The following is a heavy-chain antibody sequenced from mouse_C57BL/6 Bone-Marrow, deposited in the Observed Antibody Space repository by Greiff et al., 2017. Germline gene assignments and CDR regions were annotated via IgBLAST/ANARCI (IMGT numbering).Heavy chain of an antibody. V-gene: IGHV1-54*01. D-gene: IGHD1-1*01. CDR1: GYAFTNYL. CDR2: INPGSGGT. J-gene: IGHJ1*03. Sequence: QVQLQQSGAELVRPGTSVKVSCKASGYAFTNYLIEWVKQRPGQGLEWIGVINPGSGGTNYNEKFKGKATLTADKSSSPAYMQLSSLTSEDSAVYFCARRYYYGSSYGYFDVWGTGTTVTVSS. CDR3: ARRYYYGSSYGYFDV.